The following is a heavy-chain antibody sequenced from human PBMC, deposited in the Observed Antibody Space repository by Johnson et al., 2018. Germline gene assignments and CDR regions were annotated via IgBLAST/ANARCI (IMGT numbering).Heavy chain of an antibody. Sequence: QVQLVESGGGVVQPGRSLRLCCAASGFTFSSYAMHWVRQAPGKGLEWVSLTSYDGSKNYYADSVKGRFTISRDNSKNTVFLQMNSLRAEDTAVYYCARGSMGSGLGGADTFDIWGQGTMVTVSS. J-gene: IGHJ3*02. D-gene: IGHD6-19*01. CDR3: ARGSMGSGLGGADTFDI. CDR1: GFTFSSYA. CDR2: TSYDGSKN. V-gene: IGHV3-30-3*01.